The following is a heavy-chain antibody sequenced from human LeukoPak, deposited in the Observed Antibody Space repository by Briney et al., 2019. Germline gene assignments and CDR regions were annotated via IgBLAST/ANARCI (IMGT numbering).Heavy chain of an antibody. CDR3: PHRQEMVVVAATGTIDY. CDR2: ISWDDDK. CDR1: GFSLSTSGVG. Sequence: SGPTLVNPTQTLTLTCTFSGFSLSTSGVGVGWIRQPPGKALEWLTLISWDDDKRYRPSLKTRLTINKNTSKNQVVPTMTNMDPVDTATYYCPHRQEMVVVAATGTIDYWGQGSLVTVSS. D-gene: IGHD2-15*01. J-gene: IGHJ4*01. V-gene: IGHV2-5*02.